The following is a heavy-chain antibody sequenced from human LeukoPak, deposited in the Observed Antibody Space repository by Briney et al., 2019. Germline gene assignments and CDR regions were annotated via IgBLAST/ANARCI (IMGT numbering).Heavy chain of an antibody. J-gene: IGHJ3*02. CDR1: GGSISSHY. D-gene: IGHD3-22*01. V-gene: IGHV4-59*11. Sequence: KPSETLSLTCTVSGGSISSHYWSWIRQPPGKGLEWSGYIFYVGSTNYNPSLKSRVTISVDTSKNQFSLKLNSVTAADTAVYYCARDYYDSRGEAFDIWGQGTMVTVSS. CDR3: ARDYYDSRGEAFDI. CDR2: IFYVGST.